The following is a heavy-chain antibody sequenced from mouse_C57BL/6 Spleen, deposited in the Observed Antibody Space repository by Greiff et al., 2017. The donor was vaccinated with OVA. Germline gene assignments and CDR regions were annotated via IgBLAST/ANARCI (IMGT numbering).Heavy chain of an antibody. D-gene: IGHD2-12*01. CDR3: ASYDLDY. CDR1: GFSLTSYG. V-gene: IGHV2-2*01. CDR2: IWSGGST. J-gene: IGHJ2*01. Sequence: VQLKQSGPGLVQPSQSLSITCTVSGFSLTSYGVHWVRQSPGKGLEWLGVIWSGGSTDYNAAFISRLSISKDNSKSQVFFKMNSLQADDTAIYYCASYDLDYWGQGTTLTVSS.